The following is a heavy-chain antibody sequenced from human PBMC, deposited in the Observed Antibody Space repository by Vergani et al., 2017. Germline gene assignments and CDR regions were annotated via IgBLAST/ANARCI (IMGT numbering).Heavy chain of an antibody. CDR1: ESTFSDYN. J-gene: IGHJ5*01. D-gene: IGHD3-10*01. CDR2: ISPKTGDT. CDR3: AHRWNFGRRDWFDS. Sequence: QVQLMQSGPVMKKPGGSMKVSCQASESTFSDYNIHWVRQAPGKGLQWMGWISPKTGDTDYLQRFQDRVTMTRDASNKTVYLKMTRLTSDDTDIYYCAHRWNFGRRDWFDSWGPGTLVTVSS. V-gene: IGHV1-2*02.